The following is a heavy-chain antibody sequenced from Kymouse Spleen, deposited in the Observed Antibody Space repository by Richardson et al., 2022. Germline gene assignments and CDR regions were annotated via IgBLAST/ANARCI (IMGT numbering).Heavy chain of an antibody. J-gene: IGHJ6*02. CDR1: GGSVSSGSYY. CDR2: IYYSGST. Sequence: QVQLQESGPGLVKPSETLSLTCTVSGGSVSSGSYYWSWIRQPPGKGLEWIGYIYYSGSTNYNPSLKSRVTISVDTSKNQFSLKLSSVTAADTAVYYCARERIAAAGTWGNGMDVWGQGTTVTVSS. V-gene: IGHV4-61*01. D-gene: IGHD6-13*01. CDR3: ARERIAAAGTWGNGMDV.